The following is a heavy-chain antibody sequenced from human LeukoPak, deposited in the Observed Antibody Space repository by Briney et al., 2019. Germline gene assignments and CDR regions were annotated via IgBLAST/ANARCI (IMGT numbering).Heavy chain of an antibody. CDR1: GFTFSSYA. CDR3: AKEKYNSGWSPFDY. Sequence: PGGSLRLSCAASGFTFSSYAMSWVRQAPGKGLEWVSAISGSGDSTYYADSVKGRFTISRDNSKNTLYLQMNGLRAEDTAVYHCAKEKYNSGWSPFDYWGHGTLVTVSS. CDR2: ISGSGDST. V-gene: IGHV3-23*01. D-gene: IGHD6-19*01. J-gene: IGHJ4*01.